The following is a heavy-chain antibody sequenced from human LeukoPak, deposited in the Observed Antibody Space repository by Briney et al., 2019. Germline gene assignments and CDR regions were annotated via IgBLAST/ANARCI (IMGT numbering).Heavy chain of an antibody. CDR3: ARLSSSDY. J-gene: IGHJ4*02. Sequence: GSSVKVSCKASGGTFSSYTISWVRQAPGQGLEWMGRINPNSGGTNYAQKFQGRVTMTRDTSISTAYMELSRLRSDDTAVYYCARLSSSDYWGQGTLVTVSS. V-gene: IGHV1-2*06. CDR1: GGTFSSYT. CDR2: INPNSGGT.